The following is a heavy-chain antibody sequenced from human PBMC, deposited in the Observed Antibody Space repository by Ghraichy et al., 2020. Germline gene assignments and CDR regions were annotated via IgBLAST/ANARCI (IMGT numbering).Heavy chain of an antibody. V-gene: IGHV2-5*05. D-gene: IGHD3-3*01. CDR1: GFSLSTSGVG. J-gene: IGHJ4*02. CDR2: IYWDDDK. CDR3: AHSSSITIFDGTGYFDY. Sequence: SGPTLVKPTQTLTLTCTFSGFSLSTSGVGVGWIRQPPGKALEWLARIYWDDDKRYGPSLKSRLTITKDTSKNQVVLTMTNMDPVDTATYYCAHSSSITIFDGTGYFDYWGQGTLVTVSS.